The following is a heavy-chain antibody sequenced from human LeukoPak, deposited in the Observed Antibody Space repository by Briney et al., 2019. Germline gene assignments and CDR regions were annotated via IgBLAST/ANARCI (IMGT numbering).Heavy chain of an antibody. Sequence: PGGSLRLPCAASGFIFSSNWMHWVRQVPGGGLVWVSRLNPDGSSTSYADSVKGRFTISRDNAKNTLYLQMNSLRADDTAVYYCARDLRGSRDFWGQGALVTVSS. CDR2: LNPDGSST. V-gene: IGHV3-74*01. CDR1: GFIFSSNW. CDR3: ARDLRGSRDF. J-gene: IGHJ4*02. D-gene: IGHD3-16*01.